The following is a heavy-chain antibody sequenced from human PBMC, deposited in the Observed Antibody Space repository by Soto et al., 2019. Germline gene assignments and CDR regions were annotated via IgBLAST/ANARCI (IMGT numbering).Heavy chain of an antibody. V-gene: IGHV3-23*01. CDR1: GFTFSNYA. D-gene: IGHD6-19*01. J-gene: IGHJ4*02. CDR3: AKDYYSSGWYYFDY. CDR2: LSGSGVST. Sequence: GGSLRLSCAASGFTFSNYAMTWVRQAPGKGLEWVSALSGSGVSTYYADSVTGRFTISRDNSKNTVYLQMNSLRAEDTAVYYCAKDYYSSGWYYFDYWGQGTLVTVSS.